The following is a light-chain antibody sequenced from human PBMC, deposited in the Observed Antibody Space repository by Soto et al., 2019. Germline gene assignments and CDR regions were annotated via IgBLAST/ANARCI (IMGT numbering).Light chain of an antibody. V-gene: IGLV2-8*01. CDR3: SSYTTNSPPVV. J-gene: IGLJ2*01. CDR1: TSDVGGYNY. Sequence: QSALTQPPSASGSPGQSVTISCTGTTSDVGGYNYVSWYQLHPDKVPKLIIYEVNKRPSGVPDRFSGSKSGSTASLTVSGLQAEDEADYYCSSYTTNSPPVVFGGGTKLTVL. CDR2: EVN.